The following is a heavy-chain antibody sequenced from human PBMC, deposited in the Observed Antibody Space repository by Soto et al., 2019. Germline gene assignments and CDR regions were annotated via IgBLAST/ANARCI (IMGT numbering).Heavy chain of an antibody. CDR1: GFPFSTYG. CDR2: ITGTGGNT. J-gene: IGHJ6*02. CDR3: ARIRGYWYGLDV. V-gene: IGHV3-23*01. Sequence: EVQLLESGGGLVQLGGSLRLSCAASGFPFSTYGMTWVRQAPGKGLEWVSAITGTGGNTYYVDSVKGRFTSSRDNSKNMLYLQVNSLRVEDTAVYYCARIRGYWYGLDVWGQGTTVTVSS.